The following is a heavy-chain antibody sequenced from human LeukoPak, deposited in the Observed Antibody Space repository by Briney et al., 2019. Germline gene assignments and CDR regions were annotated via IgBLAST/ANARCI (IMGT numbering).Heavy chain of an antibody. V-gene: IGHV3-30*04. J-gene: IGHJ4*02. D-gene: IGHD1-1*01. CDR3: ARVRASYNWDDSRFDY. CDR2: ISYDGIKE. CDR1: GFAFSGSS. Sequence: GGSLRLSCAATGFAFSGSSMHWVRQAPGKGLEWVALISYDGIKEYYGDSVKGRFTISRDNSKNTLYLQMNSLRPEDTAVYYCARVRASYNWDDSRFDYWGQGTLVTVSS.